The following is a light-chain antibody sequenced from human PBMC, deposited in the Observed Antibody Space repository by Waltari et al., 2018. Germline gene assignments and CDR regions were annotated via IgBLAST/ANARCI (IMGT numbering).Light chain of an antibody. J-gene: IGLJ2*01. CDR1: SSNLGSNT. CDR3: AAWDDTLVGSVV. Sequence: HSVLTQPPSASGTPGQRVTIACSGTSSNLGSNTVNWYQHVPGMAPKLLIYSNNQRPSGVPARFSGSTSGTSASLAISGLQSDDEAIYYCAAWDDTLVGSVVFGGGTKLTVL. V-gene: IGLV1-44*01. CDR2: SNN.